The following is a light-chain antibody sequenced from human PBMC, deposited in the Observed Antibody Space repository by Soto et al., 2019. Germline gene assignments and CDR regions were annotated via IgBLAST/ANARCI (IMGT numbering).Light chain of an antibody. CDR1: QDIDTS. CDR2: DAS. Sequence: DIQLTQSPSSLSASVGDRVTITCQASQDIDTSLNWYQQRPGEAPKLLIYDASILETGVPSRFSGSGSGVKFTLTIISLQPEDFATYSCQQFDDVFLTFGGGTKVDIK. J-gene: IGKJ4*01. CDR3: QQFDDVFLT. V-gene: IGKV1-33*01.